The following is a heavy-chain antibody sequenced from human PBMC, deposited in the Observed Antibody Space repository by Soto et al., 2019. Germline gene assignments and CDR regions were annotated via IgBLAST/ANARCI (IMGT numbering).Heavy chain of an antibody. D-gene: IGHD6-19*01. J-gene: IGHJ4*02. CDR1: GFTLSNSY. Sequence: GGSLRLSCAASGFTLSNSYMHWVRQAPGKGLVWVSRIVSDGSSTVYADSVKGRFTVSRDNAKSTLYLQMNSLRVEDTAVYYCVRSDGRLGHWGQGTLVTVSS. CDR2: IVSDGSST. V-gene: IGHV3-74*01. CDR3: VRSDGRLGH.